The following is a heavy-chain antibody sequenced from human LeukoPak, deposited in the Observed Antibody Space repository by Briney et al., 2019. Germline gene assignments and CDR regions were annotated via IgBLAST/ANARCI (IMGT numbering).Heavy chain of an antibody. V-gene: IGHV3-7*01. J-gene: IGHJ4*02. D-gene: IGHD2-15*01. CDR1: GFNFSGYW. CDR3: AKFSRATDSY. Sequence: PGGSLRLSCAASGFNFSGYWMMWIRQTPGKGLEWVANIRQDGSVKQYVDSVKGRFTISRDNAKNSLYLQMDSLRAEDTAVYYCAKFSRATDSYWGQGTLVTVSS. CDR2: IRQDGSVK.